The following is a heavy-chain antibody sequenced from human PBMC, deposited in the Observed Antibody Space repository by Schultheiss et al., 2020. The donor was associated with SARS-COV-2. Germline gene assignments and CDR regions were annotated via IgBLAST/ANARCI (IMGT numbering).Heavy chain of an antibody. CDR3: ARHAEQEQWLVRFDY. V-gene: IGHV4-34*01. Sequence: SETLSLTCAVYSESFSGYYWSWIRQPPGKGLEWIGEINHSGSTNYNPSLKSRVTISVDTSKNQFSLKLSSVTAADTAVYYCARHAEQEQWLVRFDYWGQGTLVTVSS. CDR2: INHSGST. D-gene: IGHD6-19*01. J-gene: IGHJ4*02. CDR1: SESFSGYY.